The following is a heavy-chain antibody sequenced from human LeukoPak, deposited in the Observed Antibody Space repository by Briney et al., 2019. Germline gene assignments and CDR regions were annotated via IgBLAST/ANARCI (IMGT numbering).Heavy chain of an antibody. J-gene: IGHJ4*02. D-gene: IGHD3-9*01. CDR3: ASQGVNYGILTGYYKDY. CDR2: IYYSGST. CDR1: GGSISSSSYY. Sequence: TSETLSLTCTVSGGSISSSSYYWGWVRQPPGKGLEWIGSIYYSGSTYYNPSLKSRVTISVDTSKNQFSLKLSSVTAADTAVYYCASQGVNYGILTGYYKDYWGQGTLVTVSS. V-gene: IGHV4-39*01.